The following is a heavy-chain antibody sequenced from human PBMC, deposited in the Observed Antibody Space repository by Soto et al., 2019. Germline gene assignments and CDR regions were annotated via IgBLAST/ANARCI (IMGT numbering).Heavy chain of an antibody. Sequence: ASVKVSCKASGYTFTSYGISWVRQAPGQGLEWMGWISTYNGNTNYAQKLQGRVTMTTGTSTSTAYMELRSLRSDDTAVYYCARLMITFGRVIAYNWFDPWGQGTLVT. CDR2: ISTYNGNT. J-gene: IGHJ5*02. V-gene: IGHV1-18*01. CDR3: ARLMITFGRVIAYNWFDP. CDR1: GYTFTSYG. D-gene: IGHD3-16*02.